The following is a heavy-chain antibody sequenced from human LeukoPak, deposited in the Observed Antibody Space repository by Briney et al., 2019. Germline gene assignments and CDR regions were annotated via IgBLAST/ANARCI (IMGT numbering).Heavy chain of an antibody. V-gene: IGHV3-30*04. Sequence: GGSLRLSCAASGFTLKIYPMHWVRQAPGKGLEWVSVISHDGSDKTNEDSVKGRFIISRDNSKNTIYLQLNSLRPEDTAMYYCAREGVQTKVDAFDIWGLGTMVIVSS. CDR1: GFTLKIYP. CDR3: AREGVQTKVDAFDI. CDR2: ISHDGSDK. J-gene: IGHJ3*02. D-gene: IGHD3-10*01.